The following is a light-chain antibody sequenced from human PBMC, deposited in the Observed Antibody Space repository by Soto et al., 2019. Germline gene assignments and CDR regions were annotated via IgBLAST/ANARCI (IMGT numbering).Light chain of an antibody. CDR1: QSVGAT. V-gene: IGKV3-15*01. CDR3: QQYADWPTT. Sequence: IVRTQSPLTRSVLPWERATLSCRASQSVGATVAWYHQRPGQAPRLLISGASTRATGVPARVSASGSGTAFTLTITSLKSDDFGVYSCQQYADWPTTFGQGPRWIS. J-gene: IGKJ1*01. CDR2: GAS.